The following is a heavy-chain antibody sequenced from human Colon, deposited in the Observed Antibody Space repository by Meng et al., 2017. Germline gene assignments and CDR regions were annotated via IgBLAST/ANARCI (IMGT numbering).Heavy chain of an antibody. CDR1: GASVSSGNHY. V-gene: IGHV4-61*01. Sequence: VPLQESGPGLLRPSETLSLTCTVSGASVSSGNHYWRWIRQPPGKGLEYIAYVDYSGSTHYNPSLKSRVTMSVDTSKKQLSLKLSSVTAADTAVYYCAGGPWEFDYWGQGTLVTVSS. J-gene: IGHJ4*02. CDR2: VDYSGST. CDR3: AGGPWEFDY. D-gene: IGHD1-26*01.